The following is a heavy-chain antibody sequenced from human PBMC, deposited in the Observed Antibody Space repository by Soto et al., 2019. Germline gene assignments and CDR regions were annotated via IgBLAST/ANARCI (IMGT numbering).Heavy chain of an antibody. Sequence: GESLKISCKGSGYSFTSYWIGWVRQMPGKGLEWMGIIYPGDSDTRYSPSFQGQVTISADKSISTAYLQWSSLKASDTAMYYCARGLIRCSSTSCYFDYWGQGILVTVSS. D-gene: IGHD2-2*01. J-gene: IGHJ4*02. CDR1: GYSFTSYW. CDR3: ARGLIRCSSTSCYFDY. CDR2: IYPGDSDT. V-gene: IGHV5-51*01.